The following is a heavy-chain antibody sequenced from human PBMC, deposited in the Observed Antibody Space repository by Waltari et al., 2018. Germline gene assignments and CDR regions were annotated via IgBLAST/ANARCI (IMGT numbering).Heavy chain of an antibody. CDR1: GGSISSYY. CDR3: AGGPPSGGSRDLTPYYYDSSGSYYMDV. Sequence: QVQLQESGPGLVKPSETLSLTCTVSGGSISSYYWSWIRQPPGKGLERIGYIYYSGSTNYIPSRKSRVTISVDTSKNQFSLKLSSVTAADTAVYYCAGGPPSGGSRDLTPYYYDSSGSYYMDVWGKGTTVTVSS. CDR2: IYYSGST. D-gene: IGHD3-22*01. V-gene: IGHV4-59*01. J-gene: IGHJ6*03.